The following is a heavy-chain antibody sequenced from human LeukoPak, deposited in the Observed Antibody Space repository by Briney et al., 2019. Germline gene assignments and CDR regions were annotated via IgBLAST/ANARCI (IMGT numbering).Heavy chain of an antibody. V-gene: IGHV4-39*01. Sequence: PSETLSLTCTVSGGSVSSTTYYWGWIRQPPGKGLEWIGNVYYSGSTYYNPSLKSRVTMSVDTSKNQFSLKMSSVTAADTAVYCARLSKGRYFDYIFDCWGQGTLVTVSS. D-gene: IGHD3-9*01. J-gene: IGHJ4*02. CDR2: VYYSGST. CDR1: GGSVSSTTYY. CDR3: ARLSKGRYFDYIFDC.